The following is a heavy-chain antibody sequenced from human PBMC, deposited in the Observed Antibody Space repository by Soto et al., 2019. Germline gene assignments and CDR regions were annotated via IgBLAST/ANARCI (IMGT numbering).Heavy chain of an antibody. CDR2: IKQDGSEK. D-gene: IGHD1-26*01. Sequence: DVQLVESGGGLVQPGGSLNLSCAASGFTFSSYWMTWVRQAPRKGLEWVANIKQDGSEKYYLDSVKGRFTISSDNAKKSLYLQMNSLRAEDTAVYYCVRDGRSYSGNWFAPWGQGTLVSVSS. V-gene: IGHV3-7*01. CDR3: VRDGRSYSGNWFAP. J-gene: IGHJ5*02. CDR1: GFTFSSYW.